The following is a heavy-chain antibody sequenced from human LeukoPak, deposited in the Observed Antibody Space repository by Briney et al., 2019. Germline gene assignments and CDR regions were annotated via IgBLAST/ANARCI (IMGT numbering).Heavy chain of an antibody. J-gene: IGHJ6*04. CDR1: GYNFTSYW. V-gene: IGHV5-51*01. Sequence: GESLKISCRGSGYNFTSYWIGWVRQMPGKGLEWMGIIYPGDSDTRYSPSFQGQVTISADKSISTAYLQWSSLKASDTAMYYCARHVEYYYGSGSPWYYGMDVWGKGTTVTVSS. D-gene: IGHD3-10*01. CDR2: IYPGDSDT. CDR3: ARHVEYYYGSGSPWYYGMDV.